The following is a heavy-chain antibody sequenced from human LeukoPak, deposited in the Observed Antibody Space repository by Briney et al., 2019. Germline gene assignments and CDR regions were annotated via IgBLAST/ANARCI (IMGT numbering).Heavy chain of an antibody. Sequence: ASVKVPCKASGYSFTDYYMHWVRQAPGQGLEWMGWINPKNGGTNHAQKFQGRVTMTRDTSISTAYMELSRLTSDDTAVYFCARVTGSYVDDAFDIWGPGTMVTVSS. CDR2: INPKNGGT. CDR3: ARVTGSYVDDAFDI. CDR1: GYSFTDYY. J-gene: IGHJ3*02. D-gene: IGHD1-26*01. V-gene: IGHV1-2*02.